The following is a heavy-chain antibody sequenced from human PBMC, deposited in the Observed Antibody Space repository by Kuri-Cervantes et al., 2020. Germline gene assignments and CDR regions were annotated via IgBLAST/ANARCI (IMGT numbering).Heavy chain of an antibody. CDR1: GGSFSSSTYY. CDR3: ARHEGEGVYFDY. Sequence: SETLSLTCTVSGGSFSSSTYYWGWIRQPPGKGLEWNGNIYYSGSTYYNPSLKSRVTISVDTSKNQFSLKLSSVTAADTAVYYCARHEGEGVYFDYWGQGTLVTVSS. D-gene: IGHD3-16*01. CDR2: IYYSGST. J-gene: IGHJ4*02. V-gene: IGHV4-39*01.